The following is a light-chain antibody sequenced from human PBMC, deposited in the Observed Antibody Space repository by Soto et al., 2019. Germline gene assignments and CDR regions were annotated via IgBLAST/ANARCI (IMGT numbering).Light chain of an antibody. Sequence: EIVLTQSPATLSLSPGERATLSWRASKSVSSYLAWYQQKTGQAPRLLIYDASNRATGIPARFSGSGSLTDFTITISSLEPEDFAVYYCQKRSNGXPITCGQGTRLXI. CDR1: KSVSSY. V-gene: IGKV3-11*01. CDR2: DAS. J-gene: IGKJ5*01. CDR3: QKRSNGXPIT.